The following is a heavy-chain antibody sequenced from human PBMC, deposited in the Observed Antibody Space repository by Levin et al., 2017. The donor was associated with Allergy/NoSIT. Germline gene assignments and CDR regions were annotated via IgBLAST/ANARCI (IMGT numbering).Heavy chain of an antibody. Sequence: SETLSLTCTVSGGSISSYYWSWIRQPPGKGLEWIGYIYYSGSTNYNPSLKSRVTISVDTSKNQFSLKLSSVTAADTAVYYCARGPVAGAHFDYWGQGTLVTVSS. J-gene: IGHJ4*02. D-gene: IGHD6-19*01. CDR3: ARGPVAGAHFDY. CDR2: IYYSGST. CDR1: GGSISSYY. V-gene: IGHV4-59*08.